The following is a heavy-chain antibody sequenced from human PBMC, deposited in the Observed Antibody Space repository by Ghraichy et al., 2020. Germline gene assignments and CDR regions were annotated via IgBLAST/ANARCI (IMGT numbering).Heavy chain of an antibody. V-gene: IGHV4-59*01. D-gene: IGHD3-3*01. CDR2: IYYSGSP. CDR1: GGSISSYY. J-gene: IGHJ4*02. Sequence: GSLRLSCTVSGGSISSYYWSWIRQPPGKGLEWIGYIYYSGSPNYNPSLKSRVTISVDTSKNQFSLKLSSVTAADTAVYYCARQLYYDFWSGYPYQYYFDYWGQGTLVTVSS. CDR3: ARQLYYDFWSGYPYQYYFDY.